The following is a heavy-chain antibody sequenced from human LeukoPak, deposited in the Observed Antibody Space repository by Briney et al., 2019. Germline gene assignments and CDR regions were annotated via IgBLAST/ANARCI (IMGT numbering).Heavy chain of an antibody. CDR3: ARDSGSGSYYSYYYYYYGMDV. J-gene: IGHJ6*02. D-gene: IGHD3-10*01. Sequence: GGSLRLSCAASGFTVSSNYMSWVRQAPGKGLEWVSVIYSGGSTYYADSVKGRFTISRDNSKNTLYLQMNSLRAEDTAVYYCARDSGSGSYYSYYYYYYGMDVWGQGTTVTVPS. CDR2: IYSGGST. V-gene: IGHV3-66*01. CDR1: GFTVSSNY.